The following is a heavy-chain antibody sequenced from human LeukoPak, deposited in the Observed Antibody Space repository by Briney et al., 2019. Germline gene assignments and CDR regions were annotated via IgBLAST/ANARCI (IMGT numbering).Heavy chain of an antibody. J-gene: IGHJ4*02. Sequence: PGRSLRPSWAPAGLTVGRYSMGCVRQAPRNGMEWDLAISGSGGSTYYADSVKGRFTISRDNSKNTLYLQMNSLRADDTAVYYCAKRYCSSTSCLYIDYWGQGTLVTVST. CDR2: ISGSGGST. V-gene: IGHV3-23*01. CDR3: AKRYCSSTSCLYIDY. CDR1: GLTVGRYS. D-gene: IGHD2-2*01.